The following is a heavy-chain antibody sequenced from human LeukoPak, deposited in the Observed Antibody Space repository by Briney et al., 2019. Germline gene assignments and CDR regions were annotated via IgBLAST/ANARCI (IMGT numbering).Heavy chain of an antibody. CDR2: ISSSSSYI. J-gene: IGHJ5*02. Sequence: GGSLRLSCAASGFTFSSYSMNWVRQAPGKGLEWVSSISSSSSYIYYADSVKGRFTISTDNAKNSLYLQMNSLRGEDTAVYYCAEVDPAVGYCSSTSCYRPWFGPWGQGTLVTVSS. CDR3: AEVDPAVGYCSSTSCYRPWFGP. D-gene: IGHD2-2*01. V-gene: IGHV3-21*04. CDR1: GFTFSSYS.